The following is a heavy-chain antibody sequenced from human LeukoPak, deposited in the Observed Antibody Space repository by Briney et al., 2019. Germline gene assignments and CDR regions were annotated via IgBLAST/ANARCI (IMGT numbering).Heavy chain of an antibody. CDR3: ARARGSSVLVQHDGAKVLDY. Sequence: GGSLRLSCAASGFTFSSYAMSWVRQAPGKGLEWVSAISGSGGSTYYADSVKGRFTISRDNSNNTLYLQMNSLRAEDTAVYYCARARGSSVLVQHDGAKVLDYWGQGTLVTVSS. CDR1: GFTFSSYA. J-gene: IGHJ4*02. V-gene: IGHV3-23*01. D-gene: IGHD1-14*01. CDR2: ISGSGGST.